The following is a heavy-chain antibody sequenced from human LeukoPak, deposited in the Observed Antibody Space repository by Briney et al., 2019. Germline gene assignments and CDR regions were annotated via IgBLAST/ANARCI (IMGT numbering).Heavy chain of an antibody. CDR3: GRDMDV. J-gene: IGHJ6*02. Sequence: GGSLRLSCAASGFMFTDHALSWVRQAPGKGLEWVANINQDGNGKYYLDSVKGRFSISRDNAKNSLYLQINSLRAEDTAVYYCGRDMDVWGQGSTVTVSS. V-gene: IGHV3-7*01. CDR1: GFMFTDHA. CDR2: INQDGNGK. D-gene: IGHD3-10*01.